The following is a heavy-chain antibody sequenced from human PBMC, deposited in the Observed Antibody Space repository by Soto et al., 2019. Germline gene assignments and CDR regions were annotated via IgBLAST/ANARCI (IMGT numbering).Heavy chain of an antibody. CDR3: TAGSPFNY. Sequence: EVQLVESGGGLVKPGGSLRLSCAASGCTFNNAWLTWVRQAPGKGLEWVGRIKGKPDGGTTDYAAPVEGRFTISRDDSQNTLFLQMNSLKTEDTAVYYCTAGSPFNYWGPGTLVTVSS. J-gene: IGHJ4*02. CDR1: GCTFNNAW. CDR2: IKGKPDGGTT. V-gene: IGHV3-15*01.